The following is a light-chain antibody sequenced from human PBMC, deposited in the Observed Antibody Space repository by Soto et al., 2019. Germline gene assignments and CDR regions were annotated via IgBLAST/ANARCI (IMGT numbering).Light chain of an antibody. V-gene: IGKV1-5*03. CDR3: QQYNSLGT. J-gene: IGKJ1*01. Sequence: DIQMTQSPSTVSASVGDRVTITCRASQNINTWLAWYQQKPGKAPKLLILKASSLESGVPSRFSGSGSGTEFTLTISSLQPDDFATYYCQQYNSLGTFGQGTKVDIK. CDR2: KAS. CDR1: QNINTW.